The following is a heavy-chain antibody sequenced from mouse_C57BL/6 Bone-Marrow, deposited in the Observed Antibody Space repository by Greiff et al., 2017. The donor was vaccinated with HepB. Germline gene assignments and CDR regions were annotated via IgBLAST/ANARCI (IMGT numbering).Heavy chain of an antibody. CDR1: GYTFTSYG. J-gene: IGHJ3*01. V-gene: IGHV1-81*01. D-gene: IGHD3-1*01. Sequence: VKLQESGAELARPGASVKLSCKASGYTFTSYGISWVKQRTGQGLEWIGEIYPRSGNTYYNEKFKGKATLTADKSSSTAYMELRSLTSEDSAVYFCGRRGLSWFAYWGQGTLVTVSA. CDR2: IYPRSGNT. CDR3: GRRGLSWFAY.